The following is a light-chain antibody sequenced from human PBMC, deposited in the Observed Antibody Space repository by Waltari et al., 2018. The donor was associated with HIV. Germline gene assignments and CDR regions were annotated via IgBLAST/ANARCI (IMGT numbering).Light chain of an antibody. V-gene: IGKV1-33*01. CDR2: AAS. CDR3: QQYHDFPRT. CDR1: QDIRNS. Sequence: IQMTHSPSSLAASAGERVTITCQASQDIRNSLNWYQQKPGKAPKLLIYAASNLETGVPPRFSGGGSGTDFLLTITSLEPEDIATYYCQQYHDFPRTFGQGTKLDI. J-gene: IGKJ2*01.